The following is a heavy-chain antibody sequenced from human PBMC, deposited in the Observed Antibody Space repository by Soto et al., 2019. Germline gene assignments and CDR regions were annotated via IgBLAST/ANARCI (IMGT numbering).Heavy chain of an antibody. CDR2: IHGYNGNT. CDR3: ARTTDNWNYLGRDWFDP. V-gene: IGHV1-18*04. CDR1: GYPFIKYG. D-gene: IGHD1-7*01. Sequence: ASVKVSCKSSGYPFIKYGISWVRQAPGQGLEWMGWIHGYNGNTQYAQKFQGRLSVTTDTFTDTAYMELRSLRADDTAVYYCARTTDNWNYLGRDWFDPWGEGTLVT. J-gene: IGHJ5*02.